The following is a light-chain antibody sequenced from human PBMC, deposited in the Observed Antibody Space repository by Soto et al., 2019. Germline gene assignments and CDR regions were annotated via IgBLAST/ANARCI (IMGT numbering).Light chain of an antibody. V-gene: IGKV2-24*01. CDR2: QVS. CDR1: RSLVYSDGNSY. J-gene: IGKJ1*01. Sequence: VLTQAPLSSPVTLGQPASISCRSSRSLVYSDGNSYLRWLQQRPGQPPRLLIYQVSSRFSGVRDRISSRRAGTDFTLKISRGEAEPVGVNSCIQSSPFPRTFGHRTKVQI. CDR3: IQSSPFPRT.